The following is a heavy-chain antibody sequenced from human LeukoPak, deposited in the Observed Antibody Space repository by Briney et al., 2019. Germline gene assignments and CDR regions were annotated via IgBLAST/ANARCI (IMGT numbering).Heavy chain of an antibody. D-gene: IGHD3-22*01. Sequence: GGSLRLSCAASGFTFSTYGMHWVRQAPAKGLEWVAIISYDGSNQYYADSVKGRFTISRDNAKNSLYLQMNSLRAEDTAVYYCARENYYYHSSGYYPYYFDYWGQGTLVTVSS. CDR2: ISYDGSNQ. CDR3: ARENYYYHSSGYYPYYFDY. J-gene: IGHJ4*02. CDR1: GFTFSTYG. V-gene: IGHV3-30*03.